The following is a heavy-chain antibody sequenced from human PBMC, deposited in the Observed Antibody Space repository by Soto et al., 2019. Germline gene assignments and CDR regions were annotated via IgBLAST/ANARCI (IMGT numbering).Heavy chain of an antibody. CDR3: ARRGLYYDILTGYYSPFDY. D-gene: IGHD3-9*01. CDR1: GGSISSSSYY. CDR2: IYYSGST. V-gene: IGHV4-39*01. Sequence: SETLSLTCTVSGGSISSSSYYWGWIRQPPGKGLEWIGSIYYSGSTYYNPSLKSRVTISVDTSKNQFSLKLSSVTAADTAVYYCARRGLYYDILTGYYSPFDYWGQGTLVTVSS. J-gene: IGHJ4*02.